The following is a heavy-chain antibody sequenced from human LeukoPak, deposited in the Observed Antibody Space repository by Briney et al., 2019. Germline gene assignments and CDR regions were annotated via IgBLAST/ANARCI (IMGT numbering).Heavy chain of an antibody. V-gene: IGHV1-8*01. CDR2: MNPNSGNT. D-gene: IGHD3-22*01. Sequence: ASLKVSCEASGYTFTSYDINWVRQATGQGLEWMGWMNPNSGNTGYAQKFQGRVTMTRNTSISTAYMELSSLRSENTAVYYCARGSQNYYDVSGYYYYWGQGTLVSVSS. CDR3: ARGSQNYYDVSGYYYY. CDR1: GYTFTSYD. J-gene: IGHJ4*02.